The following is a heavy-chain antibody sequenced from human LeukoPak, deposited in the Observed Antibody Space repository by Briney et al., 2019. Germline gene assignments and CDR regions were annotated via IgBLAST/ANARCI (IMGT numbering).Heavy chain of an antibody. D-gene: IGHD2-2*01. Sequence: IPSETLSLTCAVYGGSFSGYYWSWIRQPPGKGPEWIGEINHSGSTNYNPSLKSRVTISVDTSKNQFSLKLSSVTAADTAVYYCARGYCSSTSCPGGGWFDPWGQGTLVTVSS. V-gene: IGHV4-34*01. J-gene: IGHJ5*02. CDR2: INHSGST. CDR3: ARGYCSSTSCPGGGWFDP. CDR1: GGSFSGYY.